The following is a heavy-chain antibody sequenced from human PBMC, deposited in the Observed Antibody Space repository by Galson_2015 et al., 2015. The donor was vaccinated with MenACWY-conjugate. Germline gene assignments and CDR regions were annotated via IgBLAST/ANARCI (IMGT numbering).Heavy chain of an antibody. V-gene: IGHV1-18*01. CDR3: AREGIAYYYDSSRLDYYYYMDV. CDR1: GYTFTNYG. Sequence: SVKVSCKASGYTFTNYGISWVRQAPGQGLEWMGWISAYNGNTNYAQKFQGRATLTTDTSTSTAYMELRSLRSDDTAVYYCAREGIAYYYDSSRLDYYYYMDVWGKGTTVTVSS. CDR2: ISAYNGNT. D-gene: IGHD3-22*01. J-gene: IGHJ6*03.